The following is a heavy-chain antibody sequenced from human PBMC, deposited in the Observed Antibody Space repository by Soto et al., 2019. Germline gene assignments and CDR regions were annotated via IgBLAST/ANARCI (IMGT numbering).Heavy chain of an antibody. Sequence: EVQLVESGGALVQPGGSLRLSCAASGFTFSDHHMDWVRQAPGKGLEWVGRTRNKGNSYTTEYAASVKGRFTISRAESNNSLSLQMNRVRTGETAVYSCACAGATGAYWGQGTLVIVSS. V-gene: IGHV3-72*01. CDR1: GFTFSDHH. CDR2: TRNKGNSYTT. CDR3: ACAGATGAY. D-gene: IGHD1-26*01. J-gene: IGHJ4*02.